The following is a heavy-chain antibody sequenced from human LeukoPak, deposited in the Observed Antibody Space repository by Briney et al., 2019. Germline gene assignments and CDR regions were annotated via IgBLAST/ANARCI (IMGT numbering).Heavy chain of an antibody. Sequence: ASVKVSCKASGYTFTSYAMNWVRQAPGQGLEWMGWINPNSGGTNYAQKFQGRVTMTRDTSISTAYMELSRLRSDDTAVYYCARDQGGSSSWWNYYYYYYYMDVWGKGTTVTISS. J-gene: IGHJ6*03. CDR2: INPNSGGT. D-gene: IGHD6-13*01. CDR1: GYTFTSYA. CDR3: ARDQGGSSSWWNYYYYYYYMDV. V-gene: IGHV1-2*02.